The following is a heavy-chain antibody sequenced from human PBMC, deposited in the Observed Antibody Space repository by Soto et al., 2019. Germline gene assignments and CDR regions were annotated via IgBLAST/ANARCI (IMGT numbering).Heavy chain of an antibody. CDR1: GLSFSNYA. J-gene: IGHJ4*02. D-gene: IGHD6-13*01. CDR2: ISGGGATT. Sequence: GGSLRLSTVASGLSFSNYAMSWVRQAPGKGLQWVAVISGGGATTDYADSVKGRFTISRDNSQNTVYLELNSLRAEDTAIYYCARPSIQAPGTYWGQGTLVTVSS. CDR3: ARPSIQAPGTY. V-gene: IGHV3-23*01.